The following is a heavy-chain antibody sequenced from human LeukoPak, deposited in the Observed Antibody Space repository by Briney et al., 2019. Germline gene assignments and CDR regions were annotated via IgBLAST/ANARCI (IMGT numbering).Heavy chain of an antibody. Sequence: ASVKVSCKASGYTFTGYYMHWVRQAPGQGLEWMGWINPNSGGTSYAQKFQGRVTMTRDTSVSTAYMELSRLRSDDTAVHYCARMSDILTGHYPQWFDPWGQGTLVTVSS. CDR1: GYTFTGYY. CDR3: ARMSDILTGHYPQWFDP. D-gene: IGHD3-9*01. J-gene: IGHJ5*02. CDR2: INPNSGGT. V-gene: IGHV1-2*02.